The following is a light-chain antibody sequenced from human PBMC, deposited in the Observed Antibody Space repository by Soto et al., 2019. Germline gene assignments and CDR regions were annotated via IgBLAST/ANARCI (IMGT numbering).Light chain of an antibody. CDR2: EVC. V-gene: IGLV2-14*01. J-gene: IGLJ2*01. Sequence: QSALTQPASVSGSPGQSITISCTGTSSDVGGYNYVSWYQQHPGKAPKLMVYEVCNRPSGVSNRFSGSKSGNTASLTISGLPAEDEADYYCSSYTSSSPVVFGGGTKLTVL. CDR1: SSDVGGYNY. CDR3: SSYTSSSPVV.